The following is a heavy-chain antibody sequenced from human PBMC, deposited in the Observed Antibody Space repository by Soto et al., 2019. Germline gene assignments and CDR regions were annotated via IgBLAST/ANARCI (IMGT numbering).Heavy chain of an antibody. CDR1: GFDAGVNF. CDR3: AKEPVLLWFGEFFSGMDV. J-gene: IGHJ6*02. CDR2: INNAGST. D-gene: IGHD3-10*01. V-gene: IGHV3-66*01. Sequence: GGPLRLSCASSGFDAGVNFIAWVRQAPGRGLEWVSTINNAGSTFYADSVKGRFAISGDNSKNTLYLQMNSLRAEDTAVYYCAKEPVLLWFGEFFSGMDVWGQGT.